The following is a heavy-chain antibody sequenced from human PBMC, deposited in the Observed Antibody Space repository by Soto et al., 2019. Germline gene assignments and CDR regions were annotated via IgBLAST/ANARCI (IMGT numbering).Heavy chain of an antibody. CDR2: IIPILGIA. CDR1: GGTFSSYT. Sequence: SEKVSCKASGGTFSSYTISWVRQAPGQGLEWMGRIIPILGIANYAQKFQGRVTITADKSTSTAYMELSSLRSEDTAVYYCARFQCIHYYRYYLDVSGKGSTVTVSS. CDR3: ARFQCIHYYRYYLDV. J-gene: IGHJ6*03. V-gene: IGHV1-69*02.